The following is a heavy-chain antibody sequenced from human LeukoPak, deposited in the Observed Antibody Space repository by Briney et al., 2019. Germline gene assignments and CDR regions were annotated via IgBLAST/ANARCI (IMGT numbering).Heavy chain of an antibody. CDR2: IGSSYSTT. D-gene: IGHD2-8*01. CDR1: GFTFSDYS. CDR3: ARGGPSNGFDY. Sequence: GGSLRLSCAASGFTFSDYSMNWVRQAPGRGLQWVAYIGSSYSTTDYADSVKGRFTISRDNAKKSLFLQMNSLRAEDTAVYYCARGGPSNGFDYWGQGTLVTVSS. V-gene: IGHV3-48*01. J-gene: IGHJ4*02.